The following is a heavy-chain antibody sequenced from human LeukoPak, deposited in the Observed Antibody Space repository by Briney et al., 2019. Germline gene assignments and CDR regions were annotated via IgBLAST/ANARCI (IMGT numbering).Heavy chain of an antibody. Sequence: SETLSLTCTVSGGSISSYYWSWIRQPPGKGLEWIGYIYYSGSTNYNPSLKSRVTISVDTSKNQFSLKLSSVTAADTAVYYCARWARATTVILWNSDWFDPWGQGTLVTVSS. CDR1: GGSISSYY. D-gene: IGHD4-17*01. CDR3: ARWARATTVILWNSDWFDP. J-gene: IGHJ5*02. CDR2: IYYSGST. V-gene: IGHV4-59*01.